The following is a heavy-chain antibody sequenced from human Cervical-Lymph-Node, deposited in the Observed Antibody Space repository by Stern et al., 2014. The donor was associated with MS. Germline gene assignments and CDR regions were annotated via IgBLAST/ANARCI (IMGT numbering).Heavy chain of an antibody. Sequence: QVQLQESGPGLVKPSETLSLTCTVSGASIRSYFWGWIRQPPGKGLEWIGYINNSGNTNYNPSLKSRVTISGDTSNNQFSLKLSSVTAADTAVYYCARDRGTSTWYSGMDVWGQGTTVIVSS. CDR3: ARDRGTSTWYSGMDV. J-gene: IGHJ6*02. CDR1: GASIRSYF. V-gene: IGHV4-59*01. D-gene: IGHD3-10*01. CDR2: INNSGNT.